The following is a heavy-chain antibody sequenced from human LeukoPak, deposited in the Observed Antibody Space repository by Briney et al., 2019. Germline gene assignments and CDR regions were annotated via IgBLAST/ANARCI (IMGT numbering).Heavy chain of an antibody. Sequence: ASVKVSCKASGYTFTSYYMHWVRQAPGQGLEWMGIINPSGGSTSYAQKFQGRVTMTRDMSTSTAYMELSSLRFEDTAVYYCARAKYNSGWYGAFDIWGQGTMVTVSS. D-gene: IGHD6-19*01. V-gene: IGHV1-46*01. CDR2: INPSGGST. CDR3: ARAKYNSGWYGAFDI. J-gene: IGHJ3*02. CDR1: GYTFTSYY.